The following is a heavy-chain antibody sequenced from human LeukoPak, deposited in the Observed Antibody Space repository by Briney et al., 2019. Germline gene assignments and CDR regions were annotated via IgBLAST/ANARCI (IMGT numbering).Heavy chain of an antibody. V-gene: IGHV3-23*01. CDR1: GFTFSSYA. J-gene: IGHJ4*02. CDR3: AKVGFTYGFAQFDH. CDR2: ISGSGGST. D-gene: IGHD5-18*01. Sequence: GGSLRLSCAASGFTFSSYAMSWVRQAPGKGLEWVSAISGSGGSTYYADSVKGRFTISRDSSTNTLYLQMNNLRAEDTAVYYCAKVGFTYGFAQFDHWGQGTLVTVSS.